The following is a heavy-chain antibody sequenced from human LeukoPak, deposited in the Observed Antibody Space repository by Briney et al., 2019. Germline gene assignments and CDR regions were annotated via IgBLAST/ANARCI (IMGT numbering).Heavy chain of an antibody. CDR1: GGSISSSSYY. J-gene: IGHJ4*02. D-gene: IGHD5-12*01. CDR3: ASCGGDIVATIDY. Sequence: PSETLSLTCTVSGGSISSSSYYWGWIRQPPGKGLEWIGSIYYSGSTYYNPSLKSRVTISVDTSKNQFSLKLSSVTAADTAVYYCASCGGDIVATIDYWGQGTPVTVSS. V-gene: IGHV4-39*07. CDR2: IYYSGST.